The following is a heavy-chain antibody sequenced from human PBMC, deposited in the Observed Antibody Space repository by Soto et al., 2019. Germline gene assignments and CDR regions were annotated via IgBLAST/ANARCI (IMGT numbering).Heavy chain of an antibody. D-gene: IGHD3-10*01. CDR1: GFTFSSYS. CDR2: ISSSSSYI. V-gene: IGHV3-21*01. CDR3: ARDSESSYYFDY. Sequence: GGSLRLSCAASGFTFSSYSMNWVRQAPGKGLEWVSRISSSSSYIYYADSVKGRFTISRDNAKNSLYLQMNSLRAEDTAVYYCARDSESSYYFDYWGQGTLVTVSS. J-gene: IGHJ4*02.